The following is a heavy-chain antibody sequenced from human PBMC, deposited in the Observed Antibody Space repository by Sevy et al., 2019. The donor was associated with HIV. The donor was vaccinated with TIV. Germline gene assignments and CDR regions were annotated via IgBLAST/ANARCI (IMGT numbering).Heavy chain of an antibody. J-gene: IGHJ4*01. Sequence: GGSLRLSCAVSGFTFSTYTMNWVRQAPGKGLEWVSSISGFSSYIYYADSVKGRFTISRDNATNSLYLQMNSLRAEDTAVYYCARDGGCTSTSCLLYFDYWGQGTLVTVSS. CDR3: ARDGGCTSTSCLLYFDY. D-gene: IGHD2-2*01. CDR2: ISGFSSYI. V-gene: IGHV3-21*01. CDR1: GFTFSTYT.